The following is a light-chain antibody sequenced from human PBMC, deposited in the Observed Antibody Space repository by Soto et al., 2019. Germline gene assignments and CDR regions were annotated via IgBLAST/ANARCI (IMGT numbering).Light chain of an antibody. CDR2: DAS. J-gene: IGKJ2*01. CDR1: QSVSSN. CDR3: QQYNNWPYT. Sequence: EIVMTQSPATLSVSPGERVNLSCRASQSVSSNLAWYQQKPGQAPRLLIYDASTRATGIPARFSGSESGTEFTLTISSLQSEDFAVYYCQQYNNWPYTFGQGTKLEIK. V-gene: IGKV3-15*01.